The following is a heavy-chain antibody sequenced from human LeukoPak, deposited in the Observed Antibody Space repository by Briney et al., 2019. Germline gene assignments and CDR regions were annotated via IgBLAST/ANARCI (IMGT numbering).Heavy chain of an antibody. D-gene: IGHD3-3*01. J-gene: IGHJ4*02. CDR3: ARVREWEEISGAIPDYFDY. V-gene: IGHV1-2*02. CDR1: GYTFTGHF. CDR2: IKHKSGAT. Sequence: ASVKVFCKASGYTFTGHFMNWVRQAPEQGLVWMGWIKHKSGATAYAQKFQGRVTMARDTAINTAYLELSSLKSDDTAVYYCARVREWEEISGAIPDYFDYWGQGTLITVSS.